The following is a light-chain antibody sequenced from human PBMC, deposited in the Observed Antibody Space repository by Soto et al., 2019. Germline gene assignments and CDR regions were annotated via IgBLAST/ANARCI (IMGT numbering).Light chain of an antibody. CDR3: QQYKSWPTIT. J-gene: IGKJ5*01. V-gene: IGKV3-20*01. CDR2: GAS. Sequence: EIVLTQSPGTLSLSPGERATLSCRASQSFNSIYLAWYQQKPGQAPRLLIYGASSRATGIPDRFSGSGSGTDFTLTISRLEPEDFVVYYCQQYKSWPTITFGQGTRLEIK. CDR1: QSFNSIY.